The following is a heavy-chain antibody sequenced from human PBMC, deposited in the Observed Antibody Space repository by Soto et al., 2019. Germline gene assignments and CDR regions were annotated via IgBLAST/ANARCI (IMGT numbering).Heavy chain of an antibody. CDR3: AREPHYGDYGEGGMDV. Sequence: GASVKVSCKASGYTFTSYGISWVRQAPGQGLEWMGWISAYNGNTNYAQKLQGRVTMTTDTSTSTAYMELRSLRSDDTAVYYCAREPHYGDYGEGGMDVWGQGTTVTVSS. D-gene: IGHD4-17*01. V-gene: IGHV1-18*01. CDR1: GYTFTSYG. J-gene: IGHJ6*02. CDR2: ISAYNGNT.